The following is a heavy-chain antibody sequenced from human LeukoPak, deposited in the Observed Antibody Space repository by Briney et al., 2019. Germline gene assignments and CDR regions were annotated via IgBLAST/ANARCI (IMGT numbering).Heavy chain of an antibody. CDR1: GGSFSSYY. V-gene: IGHV4-34*01. D-gene: IGHD2-2*01. J-gene: IGHJ4*02. Sequence: SETLSLTCAVYGGSFSSYYWSWIRQSPGKGLEWIGKINHSGSTNYNPSLKSRVTISVDTSKNQFSLKLSSVTAADTAVYYCAREKRGGYCSSTSCWSGDYFDYWGQGTLVTVSS. CDR2: INHSGST. CDR3: AREKRGGYCSSTSCWSGDYFDY.